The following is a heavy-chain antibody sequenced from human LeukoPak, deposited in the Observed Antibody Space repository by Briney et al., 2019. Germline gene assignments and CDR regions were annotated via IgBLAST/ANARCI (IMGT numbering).Heavy chain of an antibody. J-gene: IGHJ3*02. CDR3: ARGGSIVGTTPHDTFDI. CDR2: MYYSGST. Sequence: PSETLSLTCTVSGASISNYCWSWIRQPPGKGLDWIAYMYYSGSTNYNPSLKSRVTISLDTSKSQFSLKLSSVTAADTAVYYCARGGSIVGTTPHDTFDIWGQGTMVTVSS. D-gene: IGHD1-26*01. V-gene: IGHV4-59*01. CDR1: GASISNYC.